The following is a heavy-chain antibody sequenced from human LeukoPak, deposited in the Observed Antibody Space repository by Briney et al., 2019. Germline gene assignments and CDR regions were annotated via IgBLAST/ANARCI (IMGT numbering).Heavy chain of an antibody. CDR2: INPNSGGT. CDR3: ARDPTPPYDGDY. CDR1: GYTFTGYY. J-gene: IGHJ4*02. D-gene: IGHD3-16*01. V-gene: IGHV1-2*02. Sequence: ASVKVSCKASGYTFTGYYMHWVRQAPGQGLEWMGWINPNSGGTNYAQKFQGRVTMTRDTSNSTAYMELSRLRSDDTAVYYRARDPTPPYDGDYWGQGTLVTVSS.